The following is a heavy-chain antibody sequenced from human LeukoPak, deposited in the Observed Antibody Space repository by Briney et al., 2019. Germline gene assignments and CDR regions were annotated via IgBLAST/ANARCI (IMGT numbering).Heavy chain of an antibody. D-gene: IGHD6-19*01. CDR1: GGSISSGGYY. J-gene: IGHJ4*02. Sequence: SQTLSLTCTVSGGSISSGGYYWSWIRQPPGKGLEWIGYIYHSGSTYYNPSLKSRVTISVDTSKNQFSLKLSSVTAADTAVYYCARDLGQWLVKYYFDYWGQGTLVTVSS. CDR2: IYHSGST. V-gene: IGHV4-30-2*01. CDR3: ARDLGQWLVKYYFDY.